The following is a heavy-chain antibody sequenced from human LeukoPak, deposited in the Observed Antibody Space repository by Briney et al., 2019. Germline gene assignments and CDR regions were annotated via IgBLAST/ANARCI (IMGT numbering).Heavy chain of an antibody. J-gene: IGHJ4*02. D-gene: IGHD3-10*01. CDR2: ISSNGGST. CDR3: ARGHGGSGSPYY. V-gene: IGHV3-64*01. CDR1: GFTFSSYA. Sequence: GGSLRLSCAASGFTFSSYAMHWVRQAPGKGLEYVSAISSNGGSTYYANSVKGRFTISRDNSKNTLYLQMGSLRAEDMAVYYCARGHGGSGSPYYWGQGTLVTVSS.